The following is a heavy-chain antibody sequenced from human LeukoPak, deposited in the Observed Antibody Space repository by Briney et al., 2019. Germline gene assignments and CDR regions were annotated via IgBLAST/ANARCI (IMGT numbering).Heavy chain of an antibody. Sequence: SETRSLTCTVSGGSISSYYWSWIRQPPGKGLEWIGYIYTSGSTNYNPSLKSRVTISVDTSKNQFSLKLSSVAAADTAVYYCARHDYGDYAFDYWGQGTLVTVSS. D-gene: IGHD4-17*01. CDR2: IYTSGST. J-gene: IGHJ4*02. CDR3: ARHDYGDYAFDY. CDR1: GGSISSYY. V-gene: IGHV4-4*09.